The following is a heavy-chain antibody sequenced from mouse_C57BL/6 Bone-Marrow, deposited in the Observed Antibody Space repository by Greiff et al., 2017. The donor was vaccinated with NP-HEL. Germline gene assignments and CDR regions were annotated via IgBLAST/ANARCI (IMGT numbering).Heavy chain of an antibody. CDR3: ARSGRLRRFFFDY. J-gene: IGHJ2*01. CDR1: GYTFTSYW. CDR2: IDPSDSYT. D-gene: IGHD2-4*01. V-gene: IGHV1-59*01. Sequence: VKLQQPGAELVRPGTSVKLSCKASGYTFTSYWMHWVKQRPGQGLEWIGVIDPSDSYTNYNQKFKGKATLTVDTSSSTAYMQLSSLTSEDSAVYYCARSGRLRRFFFDYWGQGTTLTVSS.